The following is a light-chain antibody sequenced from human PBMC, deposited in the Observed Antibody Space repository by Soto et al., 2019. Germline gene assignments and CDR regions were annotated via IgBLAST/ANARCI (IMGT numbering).Light chain of an antibody. Sequence: QPVLAQPPSVSGAPGQRVTISCTGSSSNIGAGYDVHWYQQLPGTAPKLVIYANSNRPLGVPDRFSGSESGASASLAITGLQAEDEADYYCQSYDSTVSGYVFGTGTKVTVL. J-gene: IGLJ1*01. CDR3: QSYDSTVSGYV. CDR2: ANS. CDR1: SSNIGAGYD. V-gene: IGLV1-40*01.